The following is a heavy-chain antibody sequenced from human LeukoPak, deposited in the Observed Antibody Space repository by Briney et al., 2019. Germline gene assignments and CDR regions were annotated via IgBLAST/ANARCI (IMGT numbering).Heavy chain of an antibody. D-gene: IGHD6-13*01. CDR1: GFTFSSYA. J-gene: IGHJ4*02. V-gene: IGHV3-7*01. CDR3: ARDGSAAAAFDY. CDR2: IKQDGSEK. Sequence: GGSLRLSCAASGFTFSSYAMSWVRQAPGKGLEWVANIKQDGSEKYYVDSVKGRFTISRDNAKNSLYVQMNSLRAEDTAVYYCARDGSAAAAFDYWGQGTLVTVSS.